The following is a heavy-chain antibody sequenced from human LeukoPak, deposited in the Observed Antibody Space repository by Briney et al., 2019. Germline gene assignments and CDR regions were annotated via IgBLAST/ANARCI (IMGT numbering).Heavy chain of an antibody. CDR3: ARERQNKDFWSGGDY. Sequence: PGGSLRLSCAATGFVFSGHAMHWVRQAPGKGLEWVANIKQDGSEKYYVDSVKGRFTISRDNAKNSLYLQMNTLRPEDTAVYYCARERQNKDFWSGGDYWGQGTLVTVSS. J-gene: IGHJ4*02. V-gene: IGHV3-7*01. CDR2: IKQDGSEK. D-gene: IGHD3-3*01. CDR1: GFVFSGHA.